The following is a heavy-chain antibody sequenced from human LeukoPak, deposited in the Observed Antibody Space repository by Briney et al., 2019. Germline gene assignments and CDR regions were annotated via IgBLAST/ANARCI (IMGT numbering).Heavy chain of an antibody. D-gene: IGHD3-16*01. J-gene: IGHJ6*03. Sequence: GASVKVSCKASGYTFTSYYMHWVRQAPGQGLEWMGIINPSGGSTSYAQKFQGRVTMTRDMSTSTVYMELSSLRSEDTAVYYCARGVDDRLGETNYYYYYMDVWGKGTTVTVSS. CDR3: ARGVDDRLGETNYYYYYMDV. V-gene: IGHV1-46*01. CDR1: GYTFTSYY. CDR2: INPSGGST.